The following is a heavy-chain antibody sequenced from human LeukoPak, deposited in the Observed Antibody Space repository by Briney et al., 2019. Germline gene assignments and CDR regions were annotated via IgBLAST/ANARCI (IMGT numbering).Heavy chain of an antibody. CDR3: ARATDGYNYISYFDY. V-gene: IGHV4-31*03. D-gene: IGHD5-24*01. CDR1: GGSISSGGYY. Sequence: SETLSLTCTVSGGSISSGGYYWSWIRQHPGKGLEWIGYIYNSGSTYNNPPLKSRVTISVDTSKNQFSLKLSSVTAADRAVYYCARATDGYNYISYFDYWGQGTLVTVSS. CDR2: IYNSGST. J-gene: IGHJ4*02.